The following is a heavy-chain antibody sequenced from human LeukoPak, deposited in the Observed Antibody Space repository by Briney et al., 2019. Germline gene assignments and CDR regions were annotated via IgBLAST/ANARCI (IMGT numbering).Heavy chain of an antibody. CDR1: GFTFSSYG. CDR2: IWYDGSNK. Sequence: GRSLRLPCAASGFTFSSYGMHWVRQAPGKGLEWVAVIWYDGSNKYYADSVKGRFTISRDNSKNTLYLQMNSLRAEDTAVYYCAKAPEGVDAFDIWGQGTMVTVSS. D-gene: IGHD1-14*01. J-gene: IGHJ3*02. V-gene: IGHV3-33*06. CDR3: AKAPEGVDAFDI.